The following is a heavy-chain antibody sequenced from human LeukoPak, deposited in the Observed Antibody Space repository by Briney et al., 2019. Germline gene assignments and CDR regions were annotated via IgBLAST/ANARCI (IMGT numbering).Heavy chain of an antibody. D-gene: IGHD2-15*01. CDR2: ISNSGST. CDR3: ARDKPLGFSSGRKYYPYYFDS. Sequence: SETLSLTCTVSGGSITASYWTWVRQPPGKGLEYIGYISNSGSTNYNPSLKSRVTISVDTAKNHLSVNLTSVTDADTAVYYCARDKPLGFSSGRKYYPYYFDSWAREFKSPSPQ. V-gene: IGHV4-59*01. J-gene: IGHJ4*02. CDR1: GGSITASY.